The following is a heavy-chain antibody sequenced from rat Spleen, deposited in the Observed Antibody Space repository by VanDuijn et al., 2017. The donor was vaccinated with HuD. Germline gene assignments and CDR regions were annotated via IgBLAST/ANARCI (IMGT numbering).Heavy chain of an antibody. Sequence: EVQLVESGGGLVQPGRSLKLSCTASGFTFSIHDMAWVRQAPTKGLEWIASISSGGGNTYYRDSVKGRFTISRDNAKNTQYLQMDSLRSEDTAMYYCARVGTRVSRFAYWGQGTLVTVSS. CDR1: GFTFSIHD. V-gene: IGHV5S13*01. CDR2: ISSGGGNT. J-gene: IGHJ3*01. CDR3: ARVGTRVSRFAY. D-gene: IGHD1-4*01.